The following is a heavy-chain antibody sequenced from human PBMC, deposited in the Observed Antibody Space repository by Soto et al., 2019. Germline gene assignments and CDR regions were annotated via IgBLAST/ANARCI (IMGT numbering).Heavy chain of an antibody. CDR2: IYYSGST. D-gene: IGHD5-18*01. V-gene: IGHV4-30-4*01. CDR1: GGSISSGDYY. J-gene: IGHJ4*02. Sequence: PSETLSLTCTVSGGSISSGDYYWSWIRLPPGKGLEWIGYIYYSGSTYYNPSLKSRVTISVDTPKNQFSLKLSSVTAADTAVYYFSRAQVDTAMAFYYWGQGSLVTVSS. CDR3: SRAQVDTAMAFYY.